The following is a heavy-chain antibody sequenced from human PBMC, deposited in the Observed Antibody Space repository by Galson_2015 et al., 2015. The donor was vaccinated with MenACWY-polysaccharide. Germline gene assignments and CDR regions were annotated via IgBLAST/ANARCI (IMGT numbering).Heavy chain of an antibody. Sequence: ASGYTFTSSGISWVRQAPGQGLEWMGWISAYNGNTNYAQKLQGRVTMTTDTSTSTAYMELRSLRSDDTAVYYCARGWQADYYYGMDVWGQGTTVTVSS. CDR1: GYTFTSSG. D-gene: IGHD5-24*01. CDR3: ARGWQADYYYGMDV. J-gene: IGHJ6*02. V-gene: IGHV1-18*01. CDR2: ISAYNGNT.